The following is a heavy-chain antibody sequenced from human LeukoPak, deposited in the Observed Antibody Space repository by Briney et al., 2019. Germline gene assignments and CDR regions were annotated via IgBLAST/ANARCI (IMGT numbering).Heavy chain of an antibody. D-gene: IGHD2-2*01. CDR3: ARLVPAALLDY. V-gene: IGHV4-31*03. CDR2: IYYSGST. J-gene: IGHJ4*02. Sequence: PSETLSLTCTVSGGSISSGGYYWSWIRQHPGKGLEWIGYIYYSGSTYYNPSLKSRVTITVDTSKNQFSLKLSSVTAADTAVYYCARLVPAALLDYWGQGTLVTVPS. CDR1: GGSISSGGYY.